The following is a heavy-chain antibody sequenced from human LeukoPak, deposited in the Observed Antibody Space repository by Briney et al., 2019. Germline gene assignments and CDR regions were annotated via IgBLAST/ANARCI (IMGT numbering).Heavy chain of an antibody. Sequence: ASVKVSCKASGYSFTSNYIHWVRQAPGQGLEWMGMIYPRDGSTNYAQKFQGRDTVTRDTSTSTVHMELSGLRSEDTAVYYCARDQEAFDYWGQGTLVTVSS. CDR1: GYSFTSNY. CDR3: ARDQEAFDY. J-gene: IGHJ4*02. CDR2: IYPRDGST. V-gene: IGHV1-46*01.